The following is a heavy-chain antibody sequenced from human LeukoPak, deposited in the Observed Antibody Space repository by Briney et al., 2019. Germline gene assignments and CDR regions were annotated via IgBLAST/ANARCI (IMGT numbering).Heavy chain of an antibody. D-gene: IGHD3-22*01. Sequence: PGGSLRLFCAASGFTVSSNYMSWVRQAAGKGLEWVSVIYGGGSTYYADSVKGRFTISRDNSENALYLQMNSLRAEDTAVYYCARTYYYDSSGYYSGGLYFDYWGQGTLVTVSS. V-gene: IGHV3-53*01. CDR3: ARTYYYDSSGYYSGGLYFDY. CDR2: IYGGGST. J-gene: IGHJ4*02. CDR1: GFTVSSNY.